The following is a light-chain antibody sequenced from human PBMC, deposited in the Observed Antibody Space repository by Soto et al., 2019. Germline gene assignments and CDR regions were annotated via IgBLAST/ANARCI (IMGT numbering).Light chain of an antibody. CDR2: DNN. V-gene: IGLV1-51*01. Sequence: QSVLTQPPSVAAAPGQKFTLSCSGRSSNIGNNYVSWYRQLPGTAPKLLIYDNNKRPSGIPDRFSGSKSGTSATLGITGLQTGDEADYYCGTWDSSLSAKVFGGGTKLTVL. J-gene: IGLJ2*01. CDR3: GTWDSSLSAKV. CDR1: SSNIGNNY.